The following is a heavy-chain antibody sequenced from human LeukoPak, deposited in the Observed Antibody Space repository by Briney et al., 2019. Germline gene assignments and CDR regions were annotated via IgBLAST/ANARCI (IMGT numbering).Heavy chain of an antibody. Sequence: ASVKVSCKASGYTFTSYYINWVRQATGQGLEWMGWMNPNSGNTGYAQKFQGRVTMTRNTSISTAYMELSSLRSEDTAVYYCARVRIAAANWFDPWGQGTLVTVSS. CDR2: MNPNSGNT. V-gene: IGHV1-8*01. J-gene: IGHJ5*02. CDR3: ARVRIAAANWFDP. CDR1: GYTFTSYY. D-gene: IGHD6-6*01.